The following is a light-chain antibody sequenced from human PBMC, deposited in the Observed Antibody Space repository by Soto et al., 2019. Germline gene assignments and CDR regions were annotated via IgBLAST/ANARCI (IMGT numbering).Light chain of an antibody. V-gene: IGLV1-47*01. Sequence: QSVLTQPPSASGTPGQRVTISCSGSSSNIGSNYVYWYQQFPGTAPKLLIYKNNQRPSGVPDRFSGSKSGTSASLAISGLRSEDEADYYCAGWDDSLSGWVFGGGTKLTVL. CDR1: SSNIGSNY. J-gene: IGLJ3*02. CDR2: KNN. CDR3: AGWDDSLSGWV.